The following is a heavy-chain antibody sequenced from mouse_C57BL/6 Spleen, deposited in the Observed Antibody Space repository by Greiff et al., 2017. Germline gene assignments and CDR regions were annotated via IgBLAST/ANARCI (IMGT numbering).Heavy chain of an antibody. V-gene: IGHV1-22*01. J-gene: IGHJ4*01. D-gene: IGHD2-2*01. CDR1: GYTFTDYN. CDR3: TYGYDGPMDY. Sequence: VQLQQSGPELVKPGASVKMSCKASGYTFTDYNMHWVKQSHGKSLEWIGYINPNNGGTSYNQKFKGKATLTVNKSSSTAYMGLRSLTSEDSAVYYCTYGYDGPMDYWGQGTSVTVSS. CDR2: INPNNGGT.